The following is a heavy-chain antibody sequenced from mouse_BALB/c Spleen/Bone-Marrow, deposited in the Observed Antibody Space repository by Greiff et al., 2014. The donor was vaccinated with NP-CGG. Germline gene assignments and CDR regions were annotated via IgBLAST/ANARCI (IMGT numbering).Heavy chain of an antibody. CDR3: ARRLLYYFDY. CDR1: GYTFSSYW. J-gene: IGHJ2*01. V-gene: IGHV1-9*01. CDR2: ILPGSGNT. Sequence: LVESGAELMKPGASVKISCKATGYTFSSYWIEWVKQRPGHGLEWIGEILPGSGNTNYNENFKGKATFTADTSSNTAYMQLSSLTSEDSAAYYCARRLLYYFDYWGQGTTLTVSS. D-gene: IGHD1-2*01.